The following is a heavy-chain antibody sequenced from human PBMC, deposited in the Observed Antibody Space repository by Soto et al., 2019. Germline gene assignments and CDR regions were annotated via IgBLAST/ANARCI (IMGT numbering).Heavy chain of an antibody. J-gene: IGHJ6*02. CDR3: ILDCTSMSCYGYLGVDV. CDR2: IIPVFGTA. Sequence: SVKVSCKASGGTFSSFLMGWVRQAPGQGLEWMGGIIPVFGTATYAQKFQGRVTITADASTTTVYMELSGLKSEDTAVYYCILDCTSMSCYGYLGVDVWGQGTTVTVS. CDR1: GGTFSSFL. D-gene: IGHD2-2*01. V-gene: IGHV1-69*13.